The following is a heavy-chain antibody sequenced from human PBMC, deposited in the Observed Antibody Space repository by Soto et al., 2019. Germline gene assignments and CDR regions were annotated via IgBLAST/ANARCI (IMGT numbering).Heavy chain of an antibody. Sequence: TVCLTCTVSGGSLSSGDYYWSWIRQPPGKGLEWIGYIYHSESSYYNPSLKKRGTISVDTSKNHLSPKPTSVTAAVTGVYYCSNWGTFAMWGEGTMVTVSS. V-gene: IGHV4-30-4*01. CDR3: SNWGTFAM. J-gene: IGHJ4*01. D-gene: IGHD7-27*01. CDR2: IYHSESS. CDR1: GGSLSSGDYY.